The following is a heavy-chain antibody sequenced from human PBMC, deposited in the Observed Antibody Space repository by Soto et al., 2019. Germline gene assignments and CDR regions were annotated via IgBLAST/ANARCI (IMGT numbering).Heavy chain of an antibody. CDR2: ISWNSGSI. D-gene: IGHD7-27*01. Sequence: GGSLILSCAASGFTFYDYAMHWVRQAPGKGLEWVSGISWNSGSIGYADSVKGRFTISRDNAKNSLYLQMNSLRAEDTALYYCAKDILETDNWGSDAFDIWGQGTMVTVSS. CDR1: GFTFYDYA. CDR3: AKDILETDNWGSDAFDI. V-gene: IGHV3-9*01. J-gene: IGHJ3*02.